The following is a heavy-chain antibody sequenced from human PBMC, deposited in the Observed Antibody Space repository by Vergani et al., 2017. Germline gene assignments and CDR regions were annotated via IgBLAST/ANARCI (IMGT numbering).Heavy chain of an antibody. D-gene: IGHD3-3*01. CDR3: ARDGIRFVEWLPTHYYGMDV. V-gene: IGHV3-48*03. J-gene: IGHJ6*02. Sequence: EVQLVESGGGLVQPGGSLRLSCAASGFTFSSYEMNWVRQAPGKGLEWVSYISSRGSTIYYADSVKGRFTISRDNAKNSLDLQMNSLRAEDTAVYYCARDGIRFVEWLPTHYYGMDVWGQGTTVTVSS. CDR1: GFTFSSYE. CDR2: ISSRGSTI.